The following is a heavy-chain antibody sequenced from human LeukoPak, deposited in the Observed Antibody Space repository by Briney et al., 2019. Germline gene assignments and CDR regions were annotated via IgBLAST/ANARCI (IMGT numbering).Heavy chain of an antibody. V-gene: IGHV1-2*02. CDR1: GYTLTGYY. CDR3: ARSSPPTYYHFYYYMDV. D-gene: IGHD6-13*01. CDR2: INPSSGGA. J-gene: IGHJ6*03. Sequence: ASVKVSCKASGYTLTGYYLHWVRQAPGQGLEWMGWINPSSGGAKYAQNFQGRVIITTDTSISTAYVELSSLRSDDTAVYYCARSSPPTYYHFYYYMDVWGKGSTVTVSS.